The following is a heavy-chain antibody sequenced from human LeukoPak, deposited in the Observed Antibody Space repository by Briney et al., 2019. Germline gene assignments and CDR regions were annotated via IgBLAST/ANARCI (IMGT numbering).Heavy chain of an antibody. D-gene: IGHD2/OR15-2a*01. J-gene: IGHJ6*02. V-gene: IGHV3-9*01. Sequence: GGSLRLSCAASGFTFDDYAMHWVRQAPGKGLEWVSGISWNSGSIGYADSVKGRFTISRDNAKNSLYLQMNSLRAEDTALYYCAKASLRNHYYYYGMDVWGQGTTVTVSS. CDR1: GFTFDDYA. CDR2: ISWNSGSI. CDR3: AKASLRNHYYYYGMDV.